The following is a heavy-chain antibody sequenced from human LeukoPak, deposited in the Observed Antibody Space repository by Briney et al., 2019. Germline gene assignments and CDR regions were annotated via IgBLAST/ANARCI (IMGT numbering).Heavy chain of an antibody. CDR1: GFTFRDYW. D-gene: IGHD1-26*01. J-gene: IGHJ5*01. CDR3: VRDWDHFDFDS. V-gene: IGHV3-74*01. Sequence: GGSLRLSRAASGFTFRDYWMHWIRQAPGKGLVWVSRIKGDGSHTIYADSVKGRFTISRDNAKNTLYLQMKSLRVEDTALYYCVRDWDHFDFDSWGQGTLVTVSS. CDR2: IKGDGSHT.